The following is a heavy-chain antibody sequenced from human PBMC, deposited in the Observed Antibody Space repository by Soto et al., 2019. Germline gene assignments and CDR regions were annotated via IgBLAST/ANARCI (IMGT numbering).Heavy chain of an antibody. J-gene: IGHJ4*02. D-gene: IGHD6-13*01. Sequence: SETLSLTCAVSGGSISSSNWWSWVRQPPGKGLEWIGEIYHSGSTNYNPSLKSRVTISVDKSKNQFSLKLSSVTAADTAVYYCARATITEYSSSWYGFDYWGQGTLVTVSS. CDR3: ARATITEYSSSWYGFDY. CDR2: IYHSGST. V-gene: IGHV4-4*02. CDR1: GGSISSSNW.